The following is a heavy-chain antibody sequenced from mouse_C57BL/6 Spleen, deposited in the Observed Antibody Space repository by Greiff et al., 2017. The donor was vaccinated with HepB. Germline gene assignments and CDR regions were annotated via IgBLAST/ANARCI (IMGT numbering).Heavy chain of an antibody. CDR3: ARSRGHYDYDENAMDY. Sequence: VQLQQSDAELVKPGASVKISCKVSGYTFTDHTIHWMKQRPEQGLEWIGYIYPRDGSTKYNEKFQGKATLTADKSSSTAYMQLNSLTSEDSAVYFCARSRGHYDYDENAMDYWGQGTSVTVSS. V-gene: IGHV1-78*01. J-gene: IGHJ4*01. D-gene: IGHD2-4*01. CDR1: GYTFTDHT. CDR2: IYPRDGST.